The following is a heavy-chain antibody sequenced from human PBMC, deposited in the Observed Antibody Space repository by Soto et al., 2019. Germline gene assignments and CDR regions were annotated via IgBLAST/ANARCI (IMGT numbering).Heavy chain of an antibody. CDR3: AKPSYDFWSGYYHPFDG. V-gene: IGHV3-33*06. CDR1: GFTFSSYG. D-gene: IGHD3-3*01. J-gene: IGHJ4*02. CDR2: IWYDGSSK. Sequence: QVKLVESGGGVVQPGRSLRLSCAVSGFTFSSYGMHWVRQAPGKGLEWVALIWYDGSSKFYADSVKGLFTISRDNSKNTLSLEMSSLRAEDTAMYYCAKPSYDFWSGYYHPFDGWGQGTLVTVSS.